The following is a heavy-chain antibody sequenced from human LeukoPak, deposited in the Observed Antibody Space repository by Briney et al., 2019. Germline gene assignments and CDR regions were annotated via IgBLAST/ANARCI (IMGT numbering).Heavy chain of an antibody. J-gene: IGHJ3*02. CDR2: INQDGSER. CDR1: GFTFSSHW. D-gene: IGHD6-13*01. CDR3: ARDSEYSSSFAFDI. Sequence: GGSLRLSCAASGFTFSSHWMTWVRQAPGKGLEWVANINQDGSERYYVDSVKGRFTISRDNAKNSLYLQMNSLRAEDTAVYYCARDSEYSSSFAFDIWAKGQWSPSLQ. V-gene: IGHV3-7*01.